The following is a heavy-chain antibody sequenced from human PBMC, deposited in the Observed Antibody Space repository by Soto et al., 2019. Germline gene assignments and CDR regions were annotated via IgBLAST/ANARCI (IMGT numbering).Heavy chain of an antibody. J-gene: IGHJ4*02. D-gene: IGHD1-26*01. V-gene: IGHV3-33*01. CDR3: TRESSGGEALFDW. CDR2: IWYDGSHQ. Sequence: QVKLVESGGGVVQPGRSLRLSCAASGFTFRSHGMHWVRQAPGKGLEWVAVIWYDGSHQYYGDSVKGRFTISRDNSKNALSLQMNSLRAEDTAIYWCTRESSGGEALFDWWGQGTLVTVSS. CDR1: GFTFRSHG.